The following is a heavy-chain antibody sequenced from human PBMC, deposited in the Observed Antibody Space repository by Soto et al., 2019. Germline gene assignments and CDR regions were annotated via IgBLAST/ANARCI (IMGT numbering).Heavy chain of an antibody. Sequence: QVQLVQSGAEVKKPGASVKVSCKASGYTFTTYYIHWVRQAPGQGLEWMGIINPSGGNITYAQKLQGRVTMTRDTSTSTVYMELSSLRSEDTAVYYCGRDGEYQRCDDWGQGALVTVSS. CDR3: GRDGEYQRCDD. CDR2: INPSGGNI. CDR1: GYTFTTYY. J-gene: IGHJ4*02. V-gene: IGHV1-46*03. D-gene: IGHD2-2*01.